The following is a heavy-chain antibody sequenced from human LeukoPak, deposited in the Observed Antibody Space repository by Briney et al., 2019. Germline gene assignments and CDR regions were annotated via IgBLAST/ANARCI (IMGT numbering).Heavy chain of an antibody. CDR1: GFTFSSYA. CDR2: ISGSGGST. D-gene: IGHD2-15*01. CDR3: ARGYSRADFDI. J-gene: IGHJ3*02. V-gene: IGHV3-23*01. Sequence: GGSLRLSCAASGFTFSSYAMSWVRQAPGKGLEWVSAISGSGGSTYYADSVKGRFTVSRDNVKNSLLLQMNSLRAEDTALYYCARGYSRADFDIWGQGTVVAVSS.